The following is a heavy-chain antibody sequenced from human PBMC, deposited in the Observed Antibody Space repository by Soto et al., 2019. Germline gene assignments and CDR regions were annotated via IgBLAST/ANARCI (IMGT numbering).Heavy chain of an antibody. D-gene: IGHD3-10*01. CDR2: IWYDGINK. J-gene: IGHJ4*02. Sequence: QVQLVESGGGVVQPGKSLRLSCGAPGFNLSNYGMHWVRQAPGEGLEWVAVIWYDGINKYYADSVRGRFTISRDNSKNTVYLQMNSLRAEDTAVYYCASVDNYYASGFWGQGTLVTVSS. V-gene: IGHV3-33*01. CDR1: GFNLSNYG. CDR3: ASVDNYYASGF.